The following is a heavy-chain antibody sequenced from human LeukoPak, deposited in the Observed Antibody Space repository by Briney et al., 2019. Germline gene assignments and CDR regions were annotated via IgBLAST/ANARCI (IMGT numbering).Heavy chain of an antibody. V-gene: IGHV1-69*05. CDR2: IIPIFGTA. D-gene: IGHD3-22*01. J-gene: IGHJ4*02. CDR1: GGTFSSYA. CDR3: ARVPSSGYYRHFDY. Sequence: SVKVSCKASGGTFSSYAISWVRQAPGQGLEWMGRIIPIFGTANYAQKFQGRVTITTDESTSTAYMELSSLRSEDTAVYYCARVPSSGYYRHFDYWGQGTVVTVSS.